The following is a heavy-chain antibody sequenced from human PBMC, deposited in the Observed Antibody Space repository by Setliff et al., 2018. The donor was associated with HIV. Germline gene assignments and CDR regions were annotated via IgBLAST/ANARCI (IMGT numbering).Heavy chain of an antibody. D-gene: IGHD6-13*01. CDR3: ARAYSTNWYPLFDY. J-gene: IGHJ4*02. Sequence: LRLSCAASGFTFRSYGMHWVRQAPGKGLEWVAVISYDGSDKYYADSVKGRFTISRDNSKNTVYLQMNSLRGEDTAVYYCARAYSTNWYPLFDYWGQGTLVTVSS. V-gene: IGHV3-30*03. CDR1: GFTFRSYG. CDR2: ISYDGSDK.